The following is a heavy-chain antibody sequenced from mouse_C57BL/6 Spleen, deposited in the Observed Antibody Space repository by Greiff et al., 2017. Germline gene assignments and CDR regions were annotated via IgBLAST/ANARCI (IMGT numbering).Heavy chain of an antibody. V-gene: IGHV3-8*01. D-gene: IGHD2-3*01. CDR1: GYSITSDY. J-gene: IGHJ1*03. Sequence: VQLKESGPGLAKPSQTLSLTCSVTGYSITSDYWNWIRKFPGNKLEYMGYISYSGSTYYNPSLISRLSITRETTKNQSYLQLNSVPTEDTAAYYGAKFEDSGYYGGYFDVWGTGTTVTVSS. CDR3: AKFEDSGYYGGYFDV. CDR2: ISYSGST.